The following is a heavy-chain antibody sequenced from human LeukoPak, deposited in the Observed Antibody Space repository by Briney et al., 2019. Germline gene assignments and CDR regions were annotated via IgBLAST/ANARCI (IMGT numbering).Heavy chain of an antibody. V-gene: IGHV3-15*01. Sequence: GGSLRLSCAASGFTFSDAWMSWVRQAPGKGLEWVGRIKSKTDGGTTDYAAPVKGRFTISRDDSKNTLYLQMNSLKTEDTAVYYCTSTHSGSYQVVYYYYGMDVWGQGTTVTVSS. D-gene: IGHD1-26*01. CDR1: GFTFSDAW. J-gene: IGHJ6*02. CDR3: TSTHSGSYQVVYYYYGMDV. CDR2: IKSKTDGGTT.